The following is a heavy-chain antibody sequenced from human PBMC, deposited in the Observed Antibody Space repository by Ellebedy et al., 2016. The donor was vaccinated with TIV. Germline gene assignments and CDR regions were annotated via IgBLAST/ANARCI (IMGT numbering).Heavy chain of an antibody. D-gene: IGHD2-2*02. CDR3: AKGGSSPANFYIND. J-gene: IGHJ4*02. V-gene: IGHV3-23*01. Sequence: GGSLRLSCAGSGFTFSAYAMTWVRQTPGKGLEWVASISGGSSTIYYADSVKGRFTVSRDNSKNTLDLQLNGLRDDDTAIYYCAKGGSSPANFYINDWGQGVLVTVSS. CDR1: GFTFSAYA. CDR2: ISGGSSTI.